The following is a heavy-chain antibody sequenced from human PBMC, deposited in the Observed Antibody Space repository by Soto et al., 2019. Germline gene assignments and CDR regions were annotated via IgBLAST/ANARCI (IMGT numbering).Heavy chain of an antibody. V-gene: IGHV2-5*02. CDR1: GFLLSTSDVG. D-gene: IGHD6-6*01. CDR2: IYWDDDK. J-gene: IGHJ4*02. Sequence: SGPTLVNPTQTLTLTCTYSGFLLSTSDVGVGWIRQPPGKALEWLAIIYWDDDKRYCPSLKSRLTITKDTSKIKLVLTVTNMDPVDTATYYCAHSKYSRSSFDYWGQGTLVTVSS. CDR3: AHSKYSRSSFDY.